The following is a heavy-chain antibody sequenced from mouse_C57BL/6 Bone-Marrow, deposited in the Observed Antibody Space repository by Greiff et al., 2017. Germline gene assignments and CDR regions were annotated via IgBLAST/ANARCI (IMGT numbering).Heavy chain of an antibody. D-gene: IGHD4-1*01. CDR2: IWGVGST. CDR1: GFSLTSYG. J-gene: IGHJ3*01. CDR3: ASLGRPFAY. V-gene: IGHV2-6*01. Sequence: VKLVESGPGLVAPSQSLSITCTVSGFSLTSYGVDWVRQSPGKGLEWLGVIWGVGSTNYNSALKSRLSISKDNSKSQVFLQMNSLQTDDTAMYYCASLGRPFAYWGQGTLVTVSA.